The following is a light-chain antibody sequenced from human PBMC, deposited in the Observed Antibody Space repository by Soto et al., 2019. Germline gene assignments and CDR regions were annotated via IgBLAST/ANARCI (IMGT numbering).Light chain of an antibody. CDR1: SSNIGNNY. CDR2: DNN. Sequence: QSVLTQPPSVSAAPGQTVTISCSGSSSNIGNNYVSWYQQLPGTAPKLLIYDNNKRPSGIPDRFAGSKSDTSATLGITGLQTGDEADYYCGPWDSSLSAWVFGGGTKLTVL. V-gene: IGLV1-51*01. CDR3: GPWDSSLSAWV. J-gene: IGLJ3*02.